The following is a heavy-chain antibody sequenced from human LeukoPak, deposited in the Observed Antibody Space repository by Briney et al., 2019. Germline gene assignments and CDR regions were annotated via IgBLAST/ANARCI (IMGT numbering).Heavy chain of an antibody. V-gene: IGHV4-59*01. Sequence: PSETLSLTCTVSGGSISTYYWSWIRQPPGKGLEWIWYIYYTGSTNYNPSLKSRVTISVDTSKNQFSLKLSSVTAADAAVYYCARHQAEAGFRGDFDYWGQGTLVTVSS. J-gene: IGHJ4*02. CDR1: GGSISTYY. CDR2: IYYTGST. CDR3: ARHQAEAGFRGDFDY. D-gene: IGHD6-13*01.